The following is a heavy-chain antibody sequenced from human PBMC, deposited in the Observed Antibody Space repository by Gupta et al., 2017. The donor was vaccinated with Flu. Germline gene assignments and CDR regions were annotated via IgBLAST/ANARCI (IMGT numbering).Heavy chain of an antibody. CDR3: ARHVRGSYYFDY. J-gene: IGHJ4*02. CDR2: IYYSGST. CDR1: GGSMSDYY. Sequence: QVQLQESGPGLVKPSETLSLTCTVSGGSMSDYYWSWIRQPPGKGLEWIGYIYYSGSTNYNPSLKSRVTISVDTSKNQFSLKLSSVTAADTAVYFCARHVRGSYYFDYWGQGALVTVSS. V-gene: IGHV4-59*08. D-gene: IGHD1-26*01.